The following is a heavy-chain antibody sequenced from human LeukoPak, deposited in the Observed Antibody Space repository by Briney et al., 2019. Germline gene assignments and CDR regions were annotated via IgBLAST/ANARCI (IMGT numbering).Heavy chain of an antibody. V-gene: IGHV3-30*04. J-gene: IGHJ4*02. Sequence: GGSLRLSCAASGFTFSSYAMHWVRQAPGKGLECMAVISYDGSNKYYADSVKGRFTLSRDNSKNTLYLQMNSLRAEDTAVYYCAKDLGIAAAFDYWGQGTLVTVSS. CDR3: AKDLGIAAAFDY. CDR1: GFTFSSYA. D-gene: IGHD6-13*01. CDR2: ISYDGSNK.